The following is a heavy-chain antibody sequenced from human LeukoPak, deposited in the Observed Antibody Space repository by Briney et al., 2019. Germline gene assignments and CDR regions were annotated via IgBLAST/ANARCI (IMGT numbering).Heavy chain of an antibody. V-gene: IGHV5-51*01. Sequence: GGSLKISGKVSGYSFTSYWIGWVRQMPGKGLEWMGIIYPGDSDTRYSPSFQGQVTISADKSISTAYLQWSSLKASDTAMYYCARRLVGATTDYWGQGTLVTVSS. CDR3: ARRLVGATTDY. CDR2: IYPGDSDT. CDR1: GYSFTSYW. D-gene: IGHD1-26*01. J-gene: IGHJ4*02.